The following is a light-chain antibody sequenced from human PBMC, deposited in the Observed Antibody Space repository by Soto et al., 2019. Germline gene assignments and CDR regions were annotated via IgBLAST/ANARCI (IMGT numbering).Light chain of an antibody. Sequence: DIQMTQSPSTLSASEGDRVTISCRASQSVSIWLAWYQQKPGRAPKLLIYKSSILESGVPSRFSGSGSGTEFTLTISSLQPDDFATYYGQQFNTSPWTFCQGTKVEIK. J-gene: IGKJ1*01. V-gene: IGKV1-5*03. CDR3: QQFNTSPWT. CDR1: QSVSIW. CDR2: KSS.